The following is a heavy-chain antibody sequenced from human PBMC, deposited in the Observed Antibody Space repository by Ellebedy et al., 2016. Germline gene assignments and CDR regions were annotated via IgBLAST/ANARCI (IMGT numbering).Heavy chain of an antibody. J-gene: IGHJ4*02. CDR1: GGSISSYY. D-gene: IGHD4-17*01. CDR3: ARDYGEGLDY. V-gene: IGHV4-59*01. Sequence: SETLSLXCTVSGGSISSYYWSWIRQPPGKGLEWIGYIYYSGSTNYSPSLKSRVTISVDTSKNQFSLKLSSVTAADTAVYYCARDYGEGLDYWGQGTLVTVSS. CDR2: IYYSGST.